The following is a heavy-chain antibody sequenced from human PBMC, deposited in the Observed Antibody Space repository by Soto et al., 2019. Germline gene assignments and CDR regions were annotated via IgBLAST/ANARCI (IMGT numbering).Heavy chain of an antibody. CDR3: ARLVTTVTYYGMDV. CDR1: GGTFSSYA. CDR2: IIPIFGTA. D-gene: IGHD4-17*01. J-gene: IGHJ6*02. Sequence: QVQLVQSGAEVKKPGSSVKVSCKASGGTFSSYAISWVRQAPGQGLEWMGGIIPIFGTANYAQKFQGRVTITADEATSTAYMERSSLRSEDTAVYYCARLVTTVTYYGMDVWGQGTTVTVSS. V-gene: IGHV1-69*12.